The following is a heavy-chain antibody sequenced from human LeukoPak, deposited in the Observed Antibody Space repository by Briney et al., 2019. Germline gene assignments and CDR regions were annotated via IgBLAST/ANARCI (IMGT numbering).Heavy chain of an antibody. Sequence: GGSLRLSCPAPGFTFRIYAMSWVRHAPGKGLGWVSAISGSGSSTYYADSVKARFTRSRDNSKNTLYLLMNRLRAEDTAVYYCAKGRYVGTSGNFDYWGQGTLVTVSS. J-gene: IGHJ4*02. V-gene: IGHV3-23*01. CDR1: GFTFRIYA. CDR2: ISGSGSST. D-gene: IGHD4-23*01. CDR3: AKGRYVGTSGNFDY.